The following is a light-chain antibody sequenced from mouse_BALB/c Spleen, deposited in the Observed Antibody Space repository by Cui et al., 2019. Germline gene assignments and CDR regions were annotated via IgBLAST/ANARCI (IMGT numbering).Light chain of an antibody. V-gene: IGKV4-58*01. J-gene: IGKJ4*01. CDR2: RTS. CDR1: SSVSSSY. Sequence: ENVLTQSPAIMAASLAQKVTMTFSASSSVSSSYLHWCQQKSGASPKPLIHRTSNLASGVPARFSGSGSGTSYSLTISSVEAEDDATYYCQQWSGYPFTFGSGTKLEIK. CDR3: QQWSGYPFT.